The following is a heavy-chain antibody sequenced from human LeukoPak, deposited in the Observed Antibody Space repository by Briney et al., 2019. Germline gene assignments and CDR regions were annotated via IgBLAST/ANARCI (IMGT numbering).Heavy chain of an antibody. D-gene: IGHD6-13*01. Sequence: GASVKVSRNASGYTVTGNYMHWVRQAPAQGREWMGWINPNSGGTNYAQQFPGRVTMTRDTSLSTAYMELSRLRSDDTAVYYCARGYPLSTTAAGTYFQHWGQGTLVTVSS. J-gene: IGHJ1*01. CDR1: GYTVTGNY. CDR3: ARGYPLSTTAAGTYFQH. CDR2: INPNSGGT. V-gene: IGHV1-2*02.